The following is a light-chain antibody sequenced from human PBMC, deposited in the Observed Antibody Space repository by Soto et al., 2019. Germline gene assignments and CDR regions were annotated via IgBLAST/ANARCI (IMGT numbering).Light chain of an antibody. CDR2: GAS. J-gene: IGKJ1*01. Sequence: ETILTQSPGTLSLSPGERATLSCRASQNIHNNYLAWYQQKPSQAPRLLIFGASSRAAGIPDSFSGSGSGKDFTLAIGRLEPEDFAVYYCQQYGRSPWTFGQGTRVEIK. CDR3: QQYGRSPWT. CDR1: QNIHNNY. V-gene: IGKV3-20*01.